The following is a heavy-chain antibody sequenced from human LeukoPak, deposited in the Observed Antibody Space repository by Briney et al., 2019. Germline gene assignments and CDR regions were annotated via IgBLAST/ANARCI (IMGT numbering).Heavy chain of an antibody. J-gene: IGHJ4*02. CDR2: INSDGSST. CDR3: ARVTYGSGTYGAFDY. CDR1: GFTFSSYW. V-gene: IGHV3-74*01. Sequence: GGSLRLSCAASGFTFSSYWMHWVRQAPGKGLVWVSRINSDGSSTSYADSVKGRFTISRDNAKNTLYLQMNSLRAEDTAVYYCARVTYGSGTYGAFDYWGQGTLVTVSS. D-gene: IGHD3-10*01.